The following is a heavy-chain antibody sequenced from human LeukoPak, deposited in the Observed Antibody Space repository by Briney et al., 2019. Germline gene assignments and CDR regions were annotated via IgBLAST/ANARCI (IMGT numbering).Heavy chain of an antibody. V-gene: IGHV1-8*03. CDR2: MNPNSGNT. D-gene: IGHD6-19*01. CDR1: GYTFTSYD. CDR3: ARGPGIAVAGGNLPPYYFDY. Sequence: GASVKVSCEASGYTFTSYDINWVRQATGQGLEWMGWMNPNSGNTGYAQKFQGRVTITRNTSISTAYMELSSLRSEDTAVYYCARGPGIAVAGGNLPPYYFDYWGQGTLVTVSS. J-gene: IGHJ4*02.